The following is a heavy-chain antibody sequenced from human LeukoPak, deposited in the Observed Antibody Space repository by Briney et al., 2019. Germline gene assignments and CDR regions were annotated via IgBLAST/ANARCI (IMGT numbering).Heavy chain of an antibody. J-gene: IGHJ6*04. CDR3: AIRYCTISACRASSYKSFDV. CDR2: IKEDGGEG. Sequence: PGGSLRLSCAASGFTFSSYWMTWVRQAPGKGLEWVANIKEDGGEGYYVDSVKGRFTVSRDNAKNSLYLQLTSLRAEDTAVYYCAIRYCTISACRASSYKSFDVWGKGTTVTVSS. V-gene: IGHV3-7*01. CDR1: GFTFSSYW. D-gene: IGHD2-8*01.